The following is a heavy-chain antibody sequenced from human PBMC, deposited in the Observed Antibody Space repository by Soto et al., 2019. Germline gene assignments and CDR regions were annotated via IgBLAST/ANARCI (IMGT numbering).Heavy chain of an antibody. V-gene: IGHV3-23*01. D-gene: IGHD3-3*01. CDR2: ISGSGGST. CDR3: AKDGTIFGVVTQLDVDY. Sequence: GGSLRLSCAASGFTFSSYAMSWVRQAPGKGLEWVSAISGSGGSTYYADSVKGRFTISRDNSKNTLYLQMNSLRAEDTAVYYCAKDGTIFGVVTQLDVDYWGQGPLVIVGS. J-gene: IGHJ4*02. CDR1: GFTFSSYA.